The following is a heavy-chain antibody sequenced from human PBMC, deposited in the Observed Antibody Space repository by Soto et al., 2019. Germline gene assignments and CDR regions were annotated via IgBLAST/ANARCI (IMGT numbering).Heavy chain of an antibody. V-gene: IGHV1-18*04. D-gene: IGHD2-15*01. J-gene: IGHJ3*02. CDR2: ISAYNGKT. CDR1: GYTFTSYG. Sequence: QVQLVQSGAEVKKPGASVKVSCNASGYTFTSYGISWVRQAPGQGLEWMGWISAYNGKTNYAQKLQGRVTMTTDTCTSTAYKELRSLRSDDAAVYYWVRDGRVGPHAFDIWGQGTMVTLSS. CDR3: VRDGRVGPHAFDI.